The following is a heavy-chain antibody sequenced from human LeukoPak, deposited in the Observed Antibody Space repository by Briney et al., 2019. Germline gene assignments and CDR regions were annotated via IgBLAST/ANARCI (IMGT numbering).Heavy chain of an antibody. CDR3: TTDSSYRITMVRGVIIKMKDLDY. V-gene: IGHV3-15*01. Sequence: GGSLRLSCAASGFTFSNAWMSWVRQAPGKGLEWVGRIKSKTDGGTTDYAAPVEGRFTISRDDSKNTLYLQMNSLKTEDTAVYYCTTDSSYRITMVRGVIIKMKDLDYWGQGTLVTVSS. D-gene: IGHD3-10*01. J-gene: IGHJ4*02. CDR2: IKSKTDGGTT. CDR1: GFTFSNAW.